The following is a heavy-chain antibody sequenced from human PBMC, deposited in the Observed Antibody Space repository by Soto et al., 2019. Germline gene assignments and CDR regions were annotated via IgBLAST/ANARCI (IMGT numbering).Heavy chain of an antibody. V-gene: IGHV4-31*03. J-gene: IGHJ6*02. D-gene: IGHD2-2*02. CDR2: IYYSGST. CDR1: GGSISSGGYY. CDR3: ARVPIVPAAIPYYYYYYGMDV. Sequence: ASETLSLTCTVSGGSISSGGYYWSWIRQHPGKGLEWIGYIYYSGSTYYNPSLKSRVTISVDTSKNQFSLKLSSVTAADTAVYYCARVPIVPAAIPYYYYYYGMDVWGQGTTVTVSS.